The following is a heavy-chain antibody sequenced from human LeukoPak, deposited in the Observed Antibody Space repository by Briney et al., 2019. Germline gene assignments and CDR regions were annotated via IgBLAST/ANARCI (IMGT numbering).Heavy chain of an antibody. CDR2: ISSSSSYI. CDR1: GFTFSSYS. D-gene: IGHD6-19*01. Sequence: TGGSLRLSCAASGFTFSSYSMNWVRQAPGKGLEWVSSISSSSSYIYYADSVKGRFTISRDNAKNSLYLQMNSLRAEDTAVYYCARGGGWNGSGWYFDYWGQGTLVTVSS. CDR3: ARGGGWNGSGWYFDY. J-gene: IGHJ4*02. V-gene: IGHV3-21*01.